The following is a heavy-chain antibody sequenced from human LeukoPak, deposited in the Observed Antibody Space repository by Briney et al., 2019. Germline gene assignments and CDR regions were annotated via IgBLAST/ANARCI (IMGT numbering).Heavy chain of an antibody. J-gene: IGHJ5*02. CDR3: ARDLAAVGMDWFDP. CDR2: LYTSGST. Sequence: PSETLSLTCTVSGGSISSDNYYWSWMRPPAGKELEWIGRLYTSGSTNYNPSLNSRATISIDTIKNQFSLQLIAVSAAETAVYDCARDLAAVGMDWFDPWGQGTLVTVS. D-gene: IGHD6-13*01. V-gene: IGHV4-61*02. CDR1: GGSISSDNYY.